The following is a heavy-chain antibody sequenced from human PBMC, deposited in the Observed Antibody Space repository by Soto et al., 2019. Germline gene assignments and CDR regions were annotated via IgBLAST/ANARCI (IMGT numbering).Heavy chain of an antibody. CDR2: ISYDGSNK. V-gene: IGHV3-30*18. CDR3: AKDRSGSSYFDY. D-gene: IGHD1-26*01. Sequence: GGSLRLSCAASGFTFSSYGMHWVRQAPGKGLEWVAVISYDGSNKYYADSVKGRFTISRDNSKNTLYLQMNSLRAEDTAVYYCAKDRSGSSYFDYWGQGPLVTVYS. J-gene: IGHJ4*02. CDR1: GFTFSSYG.